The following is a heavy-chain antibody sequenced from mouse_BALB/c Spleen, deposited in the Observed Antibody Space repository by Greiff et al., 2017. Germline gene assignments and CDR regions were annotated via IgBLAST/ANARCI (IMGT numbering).Heavy chain of an antibody. J-gene: IGHJ2*01. CDR3: ARDDGYYFDY. CDR1: GFTFSSYG. Sequence: EVQVVESGGGLVQPGGSLKLSCAASGFTFSSYGMSWVRQTPDKRLELVATINSNGVSTYYPDSVKGRFTISRDNAKNTLYLQMSILKSEDTSMYYCARDDGYYFDYWGQGTTLTVSS. CDR2: INSNGVST. V-gene: IGHV5-6-3*01.